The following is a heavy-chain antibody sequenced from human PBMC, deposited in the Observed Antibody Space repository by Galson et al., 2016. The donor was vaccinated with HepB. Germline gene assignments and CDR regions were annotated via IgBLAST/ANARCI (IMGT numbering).Heavy chain of an antibody. D-gene: IGHD2-21*01. CDR2: IYSDGKI. J-gene: IGHJ4*02. CDR3: HLWGV. V-gene: IGHV3-53*01. Sequence: SLRLSCAASGVDFNYMSWVRQTQGKGLESVSVIYSDGKIYQADYVKGRVPFSRDNSSVYLQMNSLRVEDTAVYYCHLWGVWGQGTLVTVSS. CDR1: GVDFNY.